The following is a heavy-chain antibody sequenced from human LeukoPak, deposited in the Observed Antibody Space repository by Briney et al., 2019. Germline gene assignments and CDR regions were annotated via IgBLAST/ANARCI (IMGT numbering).Heavy chain of an antibody. CDR2: IIPIFGTA. CDR3: AGDTTPYSSSWYYYYYYYMDV. CDR1: GGTFSSYA. Sequence: GSSVKVSCKASGGTFSSYAISWVRQAPGQGLEWMGRIIPIFGTANYAQKFQGRVTITTDESTSTAYMELSSLRSEDTAVYYCAGDTTPYSSSWYYYYYYYMDVWGKGTTATVSS. D-gene: IGHD6-13*01. J-gene: IGHJ6*03. V-gene: IGHV1-69*05.